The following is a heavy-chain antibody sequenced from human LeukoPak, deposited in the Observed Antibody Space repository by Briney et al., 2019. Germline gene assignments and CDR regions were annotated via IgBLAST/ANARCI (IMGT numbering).Heavy chain of an antibody. V-gene: IGHV3-9*03. CDR2: ITWDSDTK. CDR1: GFTFDHYA. Sequence: PGGSLRLSCAASGFTFDHYAMHWVRQPPGKGLEWVSGITWDSDTKGYADSVKGRFTISRDNAKNSLYLQMNYLRTEDMAVYYCARTHGDYDDAFDIWGQGTVVIVSS. D-gene: IGHD4-17*01. J-gene: IGHJ3*02. CDR3: ARTHGDYDDAFDI.